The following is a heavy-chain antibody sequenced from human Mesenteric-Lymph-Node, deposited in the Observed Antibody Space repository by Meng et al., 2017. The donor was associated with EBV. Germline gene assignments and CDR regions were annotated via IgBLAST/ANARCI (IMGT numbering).Heavy chain of an antibody. D-gene: IGHD3-22*01. J-gene: IGHJ4*02. CDR2: FTPLLDIT. V-gene: IGHV1-69*18. CDR1: RGTFSTFA. CDR3: ATYHSDSSGPMDY. Sequence: QVQVVQAGAGMKKTCASGKVSCKTSRGTFSTFAISWVRQAPGQGLEWVGIFTPLLDITNYAQRFRGRVTISADASTSTTYLEFSSLKSEDTAMYYCATYHSDSSGPMDYWGQGTLVTVSS.